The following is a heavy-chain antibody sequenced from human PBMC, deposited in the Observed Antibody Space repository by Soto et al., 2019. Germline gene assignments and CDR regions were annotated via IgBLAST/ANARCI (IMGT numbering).Heavy chain of an antibody. CDR2: IHHSGST. J-gene: IGHJ4*02. CDR1: GDSISSMNW. D-gene: IGHD1-26*01. CDR3: ARGLITGSQYSGGWYYFDS. V-gene: IGHV4-4*02. Sequence: PSETLSLTCAVSGDSISSMNWWSWVRQPPGKGLEWIGEIHHSGSTNYNPSLMSRVTISVDKSKNQFSLKLTSVTAADTAVYYCARGLITGSQYSGGWYYFDSWGKGTQVTVPS.